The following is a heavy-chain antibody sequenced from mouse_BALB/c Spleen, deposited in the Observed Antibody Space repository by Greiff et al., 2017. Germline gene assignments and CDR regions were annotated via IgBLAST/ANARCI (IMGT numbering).Heavy chain of an antibody. CDR1: GFTFTDYY. J-gene: IGHJ2*01. D-gene: IGHD3-1*01. CDR3: ARGRATRGYYFDY. V-gene: IGHV7-3*02. Sequence: EVQVVESGGGLVQPGGSLRLSCATSGFTFTDYYMSWVRQPPGKALEWLGFIRNKANGYTTEYSASVKGRFTISRDNSQSILYLQMNTLRAEDSATYYCARGRATRGYYFDYWGQGTTLTVSS. CDR2: IRNKANGYTT.